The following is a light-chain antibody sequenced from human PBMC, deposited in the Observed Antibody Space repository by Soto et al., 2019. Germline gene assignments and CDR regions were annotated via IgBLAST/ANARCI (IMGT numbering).Light chain of an antibody. CDR3: NSYTTSSTHI. CDR1: SSDVGGYNY. J-gene: IGLJ2*01. CDR2: DVS. Sequence: QSALTQPASVSGSPGQSITISCTGTSSDVGGYNYVSWYQQHPDKAPKLIIYDVSNRPSGVSNRFSGSKSGNTASLTISGLQTEDEADYYCNSYTTSSTHIFGGGTKLTVL. V-gene: IGLV2-14*01.